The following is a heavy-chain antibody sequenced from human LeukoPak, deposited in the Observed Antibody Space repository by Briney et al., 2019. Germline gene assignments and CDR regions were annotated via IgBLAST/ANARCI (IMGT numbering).Heavy chain of an antibody. CDR1: GFTFSGSA. J-gene: IGHJ3*02. D-gene: IGHD1-20*01. V-gene: IGHV3-73*01. CDR3: TRQDNWNGSRAFDI. Sequence: GGSLRLSCAASGFTFSGSAMHWVRQASGKGLEWVGRISSKANSYATAYAASVKGRFTISRDDSTNTAYLQMNSLKTADTAVYYCTRQDNWNGSRAFDIWGQGTMVTVSS. CDR2: ISSKANSYAT.